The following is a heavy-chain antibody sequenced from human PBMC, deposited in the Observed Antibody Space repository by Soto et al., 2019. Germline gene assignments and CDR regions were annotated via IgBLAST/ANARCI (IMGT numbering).Heavy chain of an antibody. J-gene: IGHJ6*02. V-gene: IGHV6-1*01. CDR1: GDSVSSNSAA. CDR2: TYYRSKWYN. Sequence: PSQTLSLTCAISGDSVSSNSAAWNWIRQSPSRGLEWLGRTYYRSKWYNDYAVSVKSRITINPDTSKNQFSLQLNSVTPEDTAVYYCARGWVYCSSTSCYVYYYYGMDVWGQGTTVTVSS. D-gene: IGHD2-2*01. CDR3: ARGWVYCSSTSCYVYYYYGMDV.